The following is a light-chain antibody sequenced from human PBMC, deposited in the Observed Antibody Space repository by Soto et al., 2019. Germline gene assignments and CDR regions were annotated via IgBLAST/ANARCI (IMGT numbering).Light chain of an antibody. Sequence: QSVLTQSPSASASLGASVKLTCTLSSGHSSYAIAWHQQQPEKGPRYLMKLSSDGSHSKGDGIPDRFSGSSSGAERYLTISSLQSEDEAVYYCQTWDTGARVVFGGGTQLTVL. V-gene: IGLV4-69*01. CDR1: SGHSSYA. CDR3: QTWDTGARVV. CDR2: LSSDGSH. J-gene: IGLJ2*01.